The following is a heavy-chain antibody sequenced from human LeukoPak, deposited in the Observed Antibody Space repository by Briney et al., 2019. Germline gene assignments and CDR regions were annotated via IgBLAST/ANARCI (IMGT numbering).Heavy chain of an antibody. D-gene: IGHD3-3*01. J-gene: IGHJ4*02. CDR3: AKDLSKELLYRRGMYYFDY. CDR2: IRYDASNQ. V-gene: IGHV3-30*02. Sequence: GGSLRLSCAASGFTFSSYGMHWVRQAPGKGLEWEAFIRYDASNQYYADSVKGRFTISRDNSKNTLFLQMNSLSTEDTAVYYCAKDLSKELLYRRGMYYFDYWGQGTLLTVSS. CDR1: GFTFSSYG.